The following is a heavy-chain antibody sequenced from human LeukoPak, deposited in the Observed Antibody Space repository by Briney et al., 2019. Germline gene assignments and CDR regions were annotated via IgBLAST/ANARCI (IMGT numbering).Heavy chain of an antibody. CDR1: GYSISSGYY. V-gene: IGHV4-38-2*02. CDR2: IYHSGST. J-gene: IGHJ5*02. Sequence: SETLSLTCTVSGYSISSGYYWGWIRQPPGKGLEWIGGIYHSGSTYYNPSLKSRVTISVDTSKNQFSLKLSSVTAADTAVYYCARVSPARGNWFDPWGQGTLVTVSS. CDR3: ARVSPARGNWFDP.